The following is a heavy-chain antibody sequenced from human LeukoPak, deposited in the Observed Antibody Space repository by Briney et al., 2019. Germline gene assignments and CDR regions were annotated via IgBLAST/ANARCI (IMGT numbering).Heavy chain of an antibody. D-gene: IGHD3-10*01. Sequence: GASVKVSCKASGYTFTSYGISWVRQAPGQGLEWMGWISAYNGNTNYAQKLQGRVTMTTDTSTSTAYMELRSLRSDDTAVYYCARGLNTYYYAKPLDYWGQGTLVTVSS. CDR3: ARGLNTYYYAKPLDY. CDR2: ISAYNGNT. CDR1: GYTFTSYG. J-gene: IGHJ4*02. V-gene: IGHV1-18*01.